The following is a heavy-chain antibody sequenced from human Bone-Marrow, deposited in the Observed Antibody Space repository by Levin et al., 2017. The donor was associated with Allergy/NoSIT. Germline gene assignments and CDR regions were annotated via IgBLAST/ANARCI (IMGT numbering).Heavy chain of an antibody. Sequence: SCTASGFTFGDYAMSWFRQAPGKGLEWVGFIRSKAYGGTTEYAASVKGRFTISRDDSKSIAYLQMNSLKTEDTAVYYCTRQESSTSCYGCYYYYMDVWGKGTTVTVSS. CDR3: TRQESSTSCYGCYYYYMDV. D-gene: IGHD2-2*01. CDR2: IRSKAYGGTT. V-gene: IGHV3-49*03. CDR1: GFTFGDYA. J-gene: IGHJ6*03.